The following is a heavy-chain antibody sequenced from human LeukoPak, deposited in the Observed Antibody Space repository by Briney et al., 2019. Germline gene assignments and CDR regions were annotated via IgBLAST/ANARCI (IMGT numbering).Heavy chain of an antibody. Sequence: SGKVSCKASGYTFTGYYMHWVRQAPGQGLEWMGRINPNSGGTNYAQKFQGRVTMTRDTSISTAYMELSRLRSDDTAVYYCARDVVGATMELHGDYRGQGTLVTVSS. CDR3: ARDVVGATMELHGDY. CDR2: INPNSGGT. V-gene: IGHV1-2*06. J-gene: IGHJ4*02. CDR1: GYTFTGYY. D-gene: IGHD1-26*01.